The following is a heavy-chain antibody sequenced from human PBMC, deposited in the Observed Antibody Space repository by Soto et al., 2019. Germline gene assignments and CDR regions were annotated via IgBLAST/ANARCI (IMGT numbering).Heavy chain of an antibody. CDR2: INTGSGYT. CDR3: ARDRVYTGGSDADY. Sequence: QVHLVQSGAEVKKPGSSVRVSCKTSGYTFSNYAISWVRQAPGQGLEWMGCINTGSGYTKYAHDRVTMTKDASTYTAYLEVTSLRSDDTAIYYCARDRVYTGGSDADYWGQGTVVTVSS. D-gene: IGHD2-8*02. J-gene: IGHJ4*02. V-gene: IGHV1-18*01. CDR1: GYTFSNYA.